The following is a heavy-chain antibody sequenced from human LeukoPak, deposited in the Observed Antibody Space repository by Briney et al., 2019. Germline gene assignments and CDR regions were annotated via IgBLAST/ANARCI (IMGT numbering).Heavy chain of an antibody. CDR1: GYTFTGYY. CDR2: INPNSGGT. Sequence: ASVKVSCKASGYTFTGYYMHWVRQAPGQGLEWMGWINPNSGGTNYAQKFQGRVTMTRDTSISTAYMELSRLRSDDTAVYYCARVYCSSTSCYSSPGVGNAFDIWGQGTMVTVSS. CDR3: ARVYCSSTSCYSSPGVGNAFDI. J-gene: IGHJ3*02. V-gene: IGHV1-2*02. D-gene: IGHD2-2*01.